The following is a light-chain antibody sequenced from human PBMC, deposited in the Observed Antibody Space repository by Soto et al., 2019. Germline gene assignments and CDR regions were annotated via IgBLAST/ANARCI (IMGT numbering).Light chain of an antibody. CDR1: QSVSSN. CDR2: GPS. V-gene: IGKV3-15*01. CDR3: QQFNSWPGT. J-gene: IGKJ1*01. Sequence: EIVMTQSPATLSVSPGERATLSCRASQSVSSNLAWYQQKPGQALRLLIYGPSTRATGIPARFSGSGSGTEFTLTISSLQSEDSAVYYCQQFNSWPGTFGQGTKVEIK.